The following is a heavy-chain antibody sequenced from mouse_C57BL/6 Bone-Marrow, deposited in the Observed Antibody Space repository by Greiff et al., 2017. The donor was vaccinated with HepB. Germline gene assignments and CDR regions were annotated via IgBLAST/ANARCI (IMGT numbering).Heavy chain of an antibody. CDR1: GYSITSGYY. CDR3: ARVEYYYGNDY. D-gene: IGHD1-1*01. V-gene: IGHV3-6*01. Sequence: EVKLEESGPGLVKPSQSLSLTCSVTGYSITSGYYWNWIRQFPGNKLEWMGYISYDGSNNYNPSLKNRISITRDTSKNQFFLKLNSVTTEDTATYYCARVEYYYGNDYWGQGTTLTVSS. CDR2: ISYDGSN. J-gene: IGHJ2*01.